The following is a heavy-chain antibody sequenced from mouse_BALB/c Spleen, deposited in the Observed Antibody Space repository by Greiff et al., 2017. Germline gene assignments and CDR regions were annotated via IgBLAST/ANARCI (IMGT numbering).Heavy chain of an antibody. Sequence: VQLQQSGAELARPGASVKMSCKASGYTFTSYTMHWVKQRPGQGLEWIGYINPSSGYTNYNQKFKDKATLTADKSSRTAYMQLSSLTSEDSAVYYCARGIYYGSSYGNWYFDVWGAGTTVTVSS. CDR3: ARGIYYGSSYGNWYFDV. CDR1: GYTFTSYT. V-gene: IGHV1-4*01. D-gene: IGHD1-1*01. J-gene: IGHJ1*01. CDR2: INPSSGYT.